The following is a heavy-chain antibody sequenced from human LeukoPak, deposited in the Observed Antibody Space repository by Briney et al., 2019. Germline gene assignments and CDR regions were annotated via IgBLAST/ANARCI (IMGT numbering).Heavy chain of an antibody. V-gene: IGHV1-69*02. CDR1: GGTFSSYT. D-gene: IGHD2-2*01. Sequence: SVKVSCKASGGTFSSYTISWVRQAPGQGLEWMGRIIPILGIANYAQKFQGRVTITADKSTSTAYMELSTLRSEDTAVYYCARKVSTSDYDYWGQGTLVTVSS. J-gene: IGHJ4*02. CDR2: IIPILGIA. CDR3: ARKVSTSDYDY.